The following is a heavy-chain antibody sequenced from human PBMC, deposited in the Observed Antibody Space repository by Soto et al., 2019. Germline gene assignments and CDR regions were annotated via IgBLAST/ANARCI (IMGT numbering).Heavy chain of an antibody. CDR2: IWYDGSNK. CDR3: ARGPFGGGPMVRGVIIGRGWFDP. Sequence: GGSLRLSCAASGFTFSSYGMHWVRQAPGKGLEWVAVIWYDGSNKYYADSVKGRFTISRDNSKNTLYLQMNSLRAEDTAVYYCARGPFGGGPMVRGVIIGRGWFDPWGQGTLVTVSS. CDR1: GFTFSSYG. J-gene: IGHJ5*02. D-gene: IGHD3-10*01. V-gene: IGHV3-33*01.